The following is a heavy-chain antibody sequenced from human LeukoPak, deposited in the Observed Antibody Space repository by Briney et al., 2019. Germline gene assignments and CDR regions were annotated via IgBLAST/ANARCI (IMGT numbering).Heavy chain of an antibody. CDR1: GFTFSSYA. V-gene: IGHV3-15*07. CDR2: IKSKTDGGTT. D-gene: IGHD5-18*01. CDR3: TTVSRGYSYGYY. Sequence: GGSLRLSCAASGFTFSSYAMHWVRRAPGKGLEWVGRIKSKTDGGTTDYAAPVKGRFTISRDDSKNTLYLQMNSLKTEDTAVYYCTTVSRGYSYGYYWGQGTLVTVSS. J-gene: IGHJ4*02.